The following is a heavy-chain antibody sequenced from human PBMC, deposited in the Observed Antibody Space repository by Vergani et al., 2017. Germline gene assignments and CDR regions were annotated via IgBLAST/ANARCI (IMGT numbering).Heavy chain of an antibody. CDR1: GYTFTSYG. CDR3: ARDTGIYYDSSGYYLYGTEPLDY. D-gene: IGHD3-22*01. Sequence: QVQLVQSGAEVKKPGASVKVSCKASGYTFTSYGISWVRQAPGQGLEWMGWISAYNGNTNYAQKLQGRGTMTTDTSTSTAYMGLRRLRSDDTAVYYCARDTGIYYDSSGYYLYGTEPLDYWGQGTLVTVSS. V-gene: IGHV1-18*01. J-gene: IGHJ4*02. CDR2: ISAYNGNT.